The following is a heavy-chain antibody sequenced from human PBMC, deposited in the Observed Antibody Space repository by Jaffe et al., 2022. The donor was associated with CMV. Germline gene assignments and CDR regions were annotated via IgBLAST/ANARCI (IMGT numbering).Heavy chain of an antibody. V-gene: IGHV3-21*01. J-gene: IGHJ6*03. CDR1: GFTFSSYS. Sequence: EVQLVESGGGLVKPGGSLRLSCAASGFTFSSYSMNWVRQAPGKGLEWVSSISSSSSYIYYADSVKGRFTISRDNAKNSLYLQMNSLRAEDTAVYYCASTGRTGSGYYYYMDVWGKGTTVTVSS. CDR2: ISSSSSYI. CDR3: ASTGRTGSGYYYYMDV. D-gene: IGHD2-15*01.